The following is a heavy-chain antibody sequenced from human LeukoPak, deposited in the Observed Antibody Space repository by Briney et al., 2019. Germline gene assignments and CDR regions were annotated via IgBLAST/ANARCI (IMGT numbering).Heavy chain of an antibody. V-gene: IGHV4-59*12. J-gene: IGHJ3*02. Sequence: PSETLSLTCTVSGGSISSYYWSWIRQPPGKGLEWIGYIYYSGSTNCNPSLKSRVTISVDTSKNQFSLKLSSVTAADTAVYYCAKDCDGDAFDIWGQGTMVTVSS. CDR1: GGSISSYY. D-gene: IGHD2-21*01. CDR2: IYYSGST. CDR3: AKDCDGDAFDI.